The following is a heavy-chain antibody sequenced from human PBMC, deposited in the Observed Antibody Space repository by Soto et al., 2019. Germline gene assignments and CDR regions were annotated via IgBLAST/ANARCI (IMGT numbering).Heavy chain of an antibody. CDR3: ARPHGGSSGWDNWFDP. J-gene: IGHJ5*02. CDR2: IFYSGST. Sequence: SATLSLTCTVSVGSIRSHYWSGIRQPPGKGLEWIGYIFYSGSTNYNPSLKSRVTISVDTSKNQFSLKLSSVTAADTAVYYCARPHGGSSGWDNWFDPWGQGTLVTVS. CDR1: VGSIRSHY. V-gene: IGHV4-59*11. D-gene: IGHD6-25*01.